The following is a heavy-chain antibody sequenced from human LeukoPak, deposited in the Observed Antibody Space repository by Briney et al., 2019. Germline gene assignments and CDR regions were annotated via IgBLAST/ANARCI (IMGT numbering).Heavy chain of an antibody. D-gene: IGHD6-13*01. CDR2: IRYDGSNK. V-gene: IGHV3-30*02. Sequence: PGGSLRLSCSASGFTFSSYGMHWVRQAPGKGLEWVAFIRYDGSNKYYADSVKGRFTISRDNSKNTLYLQMNSLRAEDTAVYYCASGQLRIAAAGTQGLPTHWGQGTLVTVS. CDR3: ASGQLRIAAAGTQGLPTH. CDR1: GFTFSSYG. J-gene: IGHJ4*02.